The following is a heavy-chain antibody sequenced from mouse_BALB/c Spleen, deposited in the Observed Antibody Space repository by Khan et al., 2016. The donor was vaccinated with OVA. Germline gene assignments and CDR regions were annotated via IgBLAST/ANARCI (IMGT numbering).Heavy chain of an antibody. D-gene: IGHD2-10*01. Sequence: VQLQESGPGLVAPSQSLSITCTISGFSLTNYGVHWVRLPPGKGLEWLVVIWSDGSTTYNSALKSRLSISKDNYKSQVFLKMNSLQTYDTSMYYCARQPYYHYYVMDYWGQGTSVTVSS. CDR2: IWSDGST. J-gene: IGHJ4*01. CDR1: GFSLTNYG. V-gene: IGHV2-6-1*01. CDR3: ARQPYYHYYVMDY.